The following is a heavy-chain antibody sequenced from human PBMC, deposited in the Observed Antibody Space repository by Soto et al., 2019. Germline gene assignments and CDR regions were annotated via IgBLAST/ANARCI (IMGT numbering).Heavy chain of an antibody. V-gene: IGHV3-74*01. CDR2: INSEGSGT. CDR1: GFTFSTYW. CDR3: ARDPTRYSSSSWGYYYYYGMDV. J-gene: IGHJ6*02. Sequence: GGSLRLSCAASGFTFSTYWMHWVRQAPGKGLEWVSRINSEGSGTTYADSVRGRFTISRDNAKNTLYLQMNSLRAEDTAVYYCARDPTRYSSSSWGYYYYYGMDVSGQGTTVTVYS. D-gene: IGHD6-6*01.